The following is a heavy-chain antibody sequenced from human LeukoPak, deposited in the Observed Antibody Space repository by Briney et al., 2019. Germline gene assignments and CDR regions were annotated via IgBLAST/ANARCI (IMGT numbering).Heavy chain of an antibody. CDR1: GYTFTSYD. CDR2: MNPNNGNT. J-gene: IGHJ4*02. CDR3: AREPLGELTDY. D-gene: IGHD3-10*01. V-gene: IGHV1-8*03. Sequence: GASVKVSCKASGYTFTSYDINWVRQATGQGLEWMGWMNPNNGNTGYAQKFQDRVTITRNTSISTAYMELSSLRSEDTAVYYCAREPLGELTDYWGQGTLVTVSS.